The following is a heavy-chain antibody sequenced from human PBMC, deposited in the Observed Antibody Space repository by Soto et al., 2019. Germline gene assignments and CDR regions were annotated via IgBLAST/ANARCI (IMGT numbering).Heavy chain of an antibody. J-gene: IGHJ6*02. V-gene: IGHV3-33*01. Sequence: QVQLVESGGGVVQPGRSLRLSCAASGFTFSSYGMHWVRQAPGKGLEWVAVIWYDGSNKYYADSVKGRFTISRDNSKNTPYLQMNSLRAEDTAVYYCARKGHCSGGSCYQYYYYGMDVWGQGTTVTVSS. CDR1: GFTFSSYG. D-gene: IGHD2-15*01. CDR2: IWYDGSNK. CDR3: ARKGHCSGGSCYQYYYYGMDV.